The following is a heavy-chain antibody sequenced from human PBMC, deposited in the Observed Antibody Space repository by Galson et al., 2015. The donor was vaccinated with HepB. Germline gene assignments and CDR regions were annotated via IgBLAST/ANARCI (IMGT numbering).Heavy chain of an antibody. CDR3: ARADDSTSNHFYDY. V-gene: IGHV3-33*01. J-gene: IGHJ4*02. Sequence: SLRLSCAASGFIFGSYGMHWVRQAPGKGLEWVTVIWSDGNNKFYASSVKGRFTVSRDNSKKTLYLQMTGLRAEDTAVYFCARADDSTSNHFYDYWGQGTRVTVSS. D-gene: IGHD2-2*01. CDR2: IWSDGNNK. CDR1: GFIFGSYG.